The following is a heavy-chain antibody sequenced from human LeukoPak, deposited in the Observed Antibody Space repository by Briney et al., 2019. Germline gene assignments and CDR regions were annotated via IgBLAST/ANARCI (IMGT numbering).Heavy chain of an antibody. CDR3: ARSGGYCSSTSCYDWFDP. CDR1: GGSISSYY. V-gene: IGHV4-59*01. Sequence: SETMSLTCTVSGGSISSYYWSWIRQPPGKGLEWIGYTYYSGTTNYNPSLKSRVTISVDTSRNQFSLKLSSVTAADTAVYYCARSGGYCSSTSCYDWFDPWGQGTLVTVSS. CDR2: TYYSGTT. J-gene: IGHJ5*02. D-gene: IGHD2-2*01.